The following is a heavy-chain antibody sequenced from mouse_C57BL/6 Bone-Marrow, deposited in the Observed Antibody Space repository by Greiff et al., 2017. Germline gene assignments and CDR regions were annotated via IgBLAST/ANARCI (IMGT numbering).Heavy chain of an antibody. CDR1: GFNIKDDY. D-gene: IGHD1-1*01. CDR3: TIITTVVATD. CDR2: IDPENGDT. J-gene: IGHJ2*01. Sequence: EVQLQQSGAELVRPGASVKLSCTASGFNIKDDYMHWVKQRPEQGLEWLGWIDPENGDTEYASKFQGKATITADTSSNTAYLQLSSLTSEDTAVYYCTIITTVVATDWGQGTTLTVSS. V-gene: IGHV14-4*01.